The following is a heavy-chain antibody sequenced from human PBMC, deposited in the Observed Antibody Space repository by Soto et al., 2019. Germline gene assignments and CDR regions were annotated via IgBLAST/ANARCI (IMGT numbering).Heavy chain of an antibody. V-gene: IGHV3-49*04. J-gene: IGHJ6*02. CDR1: GFTFGDYA. Sequence: HPGGSLRLSCTASGFTFGDYAMSWVRQAPGKGLEWIGFIRSKAYGGTTEYAASVKGRFTISRDDSKSIAYLQMNSLKTEDTAVYYCTRLSDFWSGYPYYYYGMDVWGQGTTVTVSS. CDR3: TRLSDFWSGYPYYYYGMDV. D-gene: IGHD3-3*01. CDR2: IRSKAYGGTT.